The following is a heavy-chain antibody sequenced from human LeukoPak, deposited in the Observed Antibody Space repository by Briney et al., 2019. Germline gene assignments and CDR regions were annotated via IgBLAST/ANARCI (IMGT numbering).Heavy chain of an antibody. CDR2: IYYSGST. V-gene: IGHV4-59*08. D-gene: IGHD1-26*01. CDR3: ASLGGTFDY. CDR1: GGSISSDY. J-gene: IGHJ4*02. Sequence: SETLSLTCTVSGGSISSDYWSWILQPPGKGLEWIGYIYYSGSTNYNPSLKSRVTVSLDTSKNQFSLKLSSVTAADTAVYYCASLGGTFDYWGQGTLVTVSS.